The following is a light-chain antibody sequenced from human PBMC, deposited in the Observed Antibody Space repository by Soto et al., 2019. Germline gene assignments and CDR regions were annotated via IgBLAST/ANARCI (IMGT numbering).Light chain of an antibody. CDR2: EVS. V-gene: IGLV2-14*01. Sequence: QSGLTQPASVSGTPGRSITISCTGSNSDVGIYDFVSWYQHHPGRAPKLIVSEVSHRPSGVSNRFSGSKSGNTASLTISGLQSEDEADYYCISYTSDDVRYVFGTGTKVTVL. CDR3: ISYTSDDVRYV. J-gene: IGLJ1*01. CDR1: NSDVGIYDF.